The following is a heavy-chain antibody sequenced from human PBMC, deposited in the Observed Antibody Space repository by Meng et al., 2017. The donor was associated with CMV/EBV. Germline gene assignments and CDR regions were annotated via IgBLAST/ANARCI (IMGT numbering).Heavy chain of an antibody. CDR1: GGSISSSSYY. Sequence: SETLSLTCTVSGGSISSSSYYWGWIRQPPGKGLEWIGSIYHSGSTYYNPSLKSRVTISVDTSKNQFSLKLSSVTAADTAVYYCAREWGGIVVVPAAMGIDYWGQGTLVTVSS. CDR2: IYHSGST. J-gene: IGHJ4*02. D-gene: IGHD2-2*01. CDR3: AREWGGIVVVPAAMGIDY. V-gene: IGHV4-39*07.